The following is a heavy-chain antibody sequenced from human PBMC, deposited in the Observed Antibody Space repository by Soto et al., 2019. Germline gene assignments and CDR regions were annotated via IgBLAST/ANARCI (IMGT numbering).Heavy chain of an antibody. CDR1: GFSLSNYW. Sequence: EVQLVESGGDSVQPGGSLRLSCAASGFSLSNYWMHWVRQAPGKGLVWVSRINIDGSTTTYADSVKGRFTISRDNAKNTWYLQMNSLRDEDKAVYYCVRIRRGDGYTCGYWGQGTLVTVSS. J-gene: IGHJ4*02. D-gene: IGHD5-12*01. CDR3: VRIRRGDGYTCGY. CDR2: INIDGSTT. V-gene: IGHV3-74*01.